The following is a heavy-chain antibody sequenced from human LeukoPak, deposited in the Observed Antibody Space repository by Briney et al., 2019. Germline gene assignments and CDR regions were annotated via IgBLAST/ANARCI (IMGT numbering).Heavy chain of an antibody. Sequence: GRSLRPSCAASGFTFSSYGMHWVRQAPGKGLECVAVLWYDSSNKYYADSSKGRFTIFSGNSKTTLYLHMNRLRAEDTAVYYCAKSNCGGDCFDYWGQGTLVSASS. CDR3: AKSNCGGDCFDY. J-gene: IGHJ4*02. D-gene: IGHD2-21*01. CDR2: LWYDSSNK. V-gene: IGHV3-33*06. CDR1: GFTFSSYG.